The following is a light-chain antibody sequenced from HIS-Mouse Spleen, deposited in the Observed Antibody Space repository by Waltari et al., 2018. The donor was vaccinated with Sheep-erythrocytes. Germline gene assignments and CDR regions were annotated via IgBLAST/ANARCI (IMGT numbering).Light chain of an antibody. V-gene: IGLV2-11*01. CDR1: SSDVGGYNY. J-gene: IGLJ1*01. CDR3: CSYAGSYTYV. Sequence: QSALTQPRSVSGSPGQSVTISCTGTSSDVGGYNYVSWYQQHPGKAPKPIIYDVSQRPSGVPDRFSGSKSGNTASLTISVLQAEDEADYYCCSYAGSYTYVFGTGTKVTVL. CDR2: DVS.